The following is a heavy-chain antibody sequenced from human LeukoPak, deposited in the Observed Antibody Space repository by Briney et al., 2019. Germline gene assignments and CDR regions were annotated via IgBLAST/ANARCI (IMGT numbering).Heavy chain of an antibody. Sequence: SETLSLTCTVSGGSISSSSYYWGWIRQPPGKGLEWFGSIYYSGSTYYNPSLKSRVTISVDTSKNQFSLKLSSVTAADTAVYYCARDFGDSSSPDAFDIWGQGTMVTVSS. V-gene: IGHV4-39*02. J-gene: IGHJ3*02. D-gene: IGHD6-6*01. CDR3: ARDFGDSSSPDAFDI. CDR2: IYYSGST. CDR1: GGSISSSSYY.